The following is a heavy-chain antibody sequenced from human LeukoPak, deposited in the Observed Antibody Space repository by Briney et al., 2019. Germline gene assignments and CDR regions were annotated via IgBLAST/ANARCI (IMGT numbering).Heavy chain of an antibody. Sequence: PGGSLRLSCAASGFTFRSYGMHWVRQAPGKGLEWVAVISYDGTNTYYADSLRGRFTISRDNSNNTLYLQMHSLTAEDTAVYYCAKDNNYYGSGSYLGYWGQGTLVTVSS. D-gene: IGHD3-10*01. V-gene: IGHV3-30*18. CDR2: ISYDGTNT. CDR3: AKDNNYYGSGSYLGY. J-gene: IGHJ4*02. CDR1: GFTFRSYG.